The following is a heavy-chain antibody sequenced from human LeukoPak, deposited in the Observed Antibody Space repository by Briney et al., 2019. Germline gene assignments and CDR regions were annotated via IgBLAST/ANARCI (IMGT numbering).Heavy chain of an antibody. V-gene: IGHV4-34*01. J-gene: IGHJ4*02. D-gene: IGHD2-2*01. CDR3: ARTGRDCSSTSCYLGGIDY. CDR1: GGSFSGYY. Sequence: SETLSLTCAVYGGSFSGYYWSWIRQPPGKGLEWIGEINHSGSTNYNPSLKSQVTISVDTSKNQLSLKLSSVTAADTAVYYCARTGRDCSSTSCYLGGIDYWGQGTLVTVSS. CDR2: INHSGST.